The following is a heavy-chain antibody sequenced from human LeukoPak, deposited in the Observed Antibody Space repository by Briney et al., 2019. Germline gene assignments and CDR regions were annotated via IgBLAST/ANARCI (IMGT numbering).Heavy chain of an antibody. Sequence: ASVKVSCKASGYTFTGYYMHWVRQAPGQGLEWMGWINPNSGGTNYAQKFQGRVTMTRDTSISTAYMELSRLRSDDTAVYYCAGTGGSYEHYYYYYMDVWGKGTTVTISS. V-gene: IGHV1-2*02. D-gene: IGHD3-16*01. CDR3: AGTGGSYEHYYYYYMDV. CDR2: INPNSGGT. J-gene: IGHJ6*03. CDR1: GYTFTGYY.